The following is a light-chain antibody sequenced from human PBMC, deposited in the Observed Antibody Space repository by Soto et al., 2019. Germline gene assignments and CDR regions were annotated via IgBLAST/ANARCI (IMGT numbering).Light chain of an antibody. V-gene: IGLV2-23*01. J-gene: IGLJ7*01. Sequence: QSALTQPASVSGSPGQSITISCTGTSSDVGSYNLVSWYQQHPGKAPKLMIYEGSKRPSGVSNCFSGSTSGNTASLPISWLQAEDEADYYCCSYAGSSAAVFGGGTQLTVL. CDR1: SSDVGSYNL. CDR2: EGS. CDR3: CSYAGSSAAV.